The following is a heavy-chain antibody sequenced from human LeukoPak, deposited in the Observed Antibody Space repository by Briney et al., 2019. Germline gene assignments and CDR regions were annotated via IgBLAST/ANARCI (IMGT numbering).Heavy chain of an antibody. Sequence: KPSETLSLTCTVSGGSISSYYWSWIRQPPGKGLECIGYIYYSGSTNYNPSLKSRVTISVDTSKNQFSLKLSSVTAADTAVYYCARDLGYCSSTSCGYYYYGMDVWGQGTTVTVSS. CDR3: ARDLGYCSSTSCGYYYYGMDV. CDR1: GGSISSYY. D-gene: IGHD2-2*01. CDR2: IYYSGST. V-gene: IGHV4-59*01. J-gene: IGHJ6*02.